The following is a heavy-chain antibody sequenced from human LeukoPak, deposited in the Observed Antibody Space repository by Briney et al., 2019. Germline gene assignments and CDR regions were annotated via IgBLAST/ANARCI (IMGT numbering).Heavy chain of an antibody. V-gene: IGHV4-59*07. J-gene: IGHJ1*01. CDR2: IYSSGAT. CDR1: GDSLTTYY. D-gene: IGHD6-19*01. CDR3: ARHEAVPGTLRGYLQH. Sequence: SDTLSLTCSVSGDSLTTYYWTWIRQPPGKGLEWIGYIYSSGATNYNPSPKSRVTISVDTSKNQFALKLNSVTAADTAVYYCARHEAVPGTLRGYLQHWGQGTLVTVSS.